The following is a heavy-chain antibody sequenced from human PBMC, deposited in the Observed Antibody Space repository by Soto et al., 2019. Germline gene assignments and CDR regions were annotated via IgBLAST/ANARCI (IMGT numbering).Heavy chain of an antibody. Sequence: GGSLRLSCAASGFTFSSYAMSWVRQAPGKGLEWVSAISGSGGSTYYADSVKGRFTISRDKSKNTLYLQMNSLRAEDTAVYYCPRDGITMIEAVIPLDYWGQGTLVTVSS. CDR3: PRDGITMIEAVIPLDY. CDR1: GFTFSSYA. CDR2: ISGSGGST. J-gene: IGHJ4*02. D-gene: IGHD3-22*01. V-gene: IGHV3-23*01.